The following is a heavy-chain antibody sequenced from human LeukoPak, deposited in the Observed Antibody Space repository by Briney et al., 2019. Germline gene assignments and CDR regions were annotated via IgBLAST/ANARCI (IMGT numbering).Heavy chain of an antibody. D-gene: IGHD1-26*01. J-gene: IGHJ4*02. CDR1: GGSISSFY. CDR3: ARGDTSGRPGIAFDY. CDR2: FHDSEGT. Sequence: SETLSLTCTVSGGSISSFYLTWIRQPPGKGLEWIGHFHDSEGTKYNPSLKSRAAISEDTSKNQFSLMVNSVTAADTAVYYCARGDTSGRPGIAFDYWGQGTLVTVSS. V-gene: IGHV4-59*01.